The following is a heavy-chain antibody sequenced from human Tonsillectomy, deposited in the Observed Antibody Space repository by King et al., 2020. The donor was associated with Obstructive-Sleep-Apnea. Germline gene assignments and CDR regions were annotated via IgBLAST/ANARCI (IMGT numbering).Heavy chain of an antibody. CDR3: VRRAAHSRGYLFDY. CDR2: INASTGST. D-gene: IGHD3-22*01. J-gene: IGHJ4*02. V-gene: IGHV1-46*03. Sequence: VQLVESGAEVKRPGASVRVSCKASGYSLTRYYMHWVRQAPGRGLEWMGIINASTGSTNSAQKFQGRVAITRATSTRTVYMELSNLRSEDTAVYYCVRRAAHSRGYLFDYWGPGTLVTVST. CDR1: GYSLTRYY.